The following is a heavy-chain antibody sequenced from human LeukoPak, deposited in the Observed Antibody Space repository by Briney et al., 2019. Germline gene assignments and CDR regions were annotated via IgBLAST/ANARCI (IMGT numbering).Heavy chain of an antibody. CDR3: ARDAGGLLWFGELSFDY. J-gene: IGHJ4*02. D-gene: IGHD3-10*01. CDR2: ISYDGSNK. V-gene: IGHV3-30*04. Sequence: GGSLRLSCAASGFTFSSYAMHWVRPAPGKGLEWVAVISYDGSNKYYADSVKGRFTISRDNSKNTLYLQMNSLRAEDTAVYYCARDAGGLLWFGELSFDYWGQGTLVTVSS. CDR1: GFTFSSYA.